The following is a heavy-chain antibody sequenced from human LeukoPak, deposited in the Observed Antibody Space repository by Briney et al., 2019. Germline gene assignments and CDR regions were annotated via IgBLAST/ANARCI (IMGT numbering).Heavy chain of an antibody. Sequence: PSETLSLTCTVSGGSISSSSYYWGWIRQPPGKGLDWIGYIYYSGSTNYNPSLKSRVTISVDTSKNQFSLRLSSVTAADTAVYYCARDPSGYFNYWGQGTLATVSS. J-gene: IGHJ4*02. V-gene: IGHV4-61*01. D-gene: IGHD3-22*01. CDR3: ARDPSGYFNY. CDR2: IYYSGST. CDR1: GGSISSSSYY.